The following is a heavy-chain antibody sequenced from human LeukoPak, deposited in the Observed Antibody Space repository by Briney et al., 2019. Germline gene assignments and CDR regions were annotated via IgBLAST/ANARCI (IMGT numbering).Heavy chain of an antibody. Sequence: QSGGSLRLSCAASGFTFSSYAMSWVRQAPGKGLEWVSAISGSGGSTYYADSVKGRFTISRDNSKNTLYLQMNSLRAEDTAVYYCAKVVGGGGPGRRGSYYFDYWGQGTLVTVSS. D-gene: IGHD1-26*01. V-gene: IGHV3-23*01. CDR2: ISGSGGST. J-gene: IGHJ4*02. CDR1: GFTFSSYA. CDR3: AKVVGGGGPGRRGSYYFDY.